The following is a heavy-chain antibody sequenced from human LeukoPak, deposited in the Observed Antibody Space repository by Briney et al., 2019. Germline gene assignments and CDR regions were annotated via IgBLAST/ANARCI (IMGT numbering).Heavy chain of an antibody. Sequence: PGGSLRLSCAASGFTFSSYGMHWVRQAPGKGLEWVAFIRYDGSNKYYADSVKGRFTISRDNSKNTLYLQMNSLRVEDTAVYYCAKGGRITMLRGVQRDHYFDYWGQGTLVTVSS. CDR2: IRYDGSNK. CDR1: GFTFSSYG. V-gene: IGHV3-30*02. CDR3: AKGGRITMLRGVQRDHYFDY. J-gene: IGHJ4*02. D-gene: IGHD3-10*01.